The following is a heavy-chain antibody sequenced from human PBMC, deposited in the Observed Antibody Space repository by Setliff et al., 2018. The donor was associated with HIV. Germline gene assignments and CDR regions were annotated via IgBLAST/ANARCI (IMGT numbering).Heavy chain of an antibody. J-gene: IGHJ3*02. D-gene: IGHD6-13*01. CDR2: ISAYNGNT. CDR1: GYTFTSYG. V-gene: IGHV1-18*01. CDR3: ARDGVAAAGNDAFDI. Sequence: ASVKVSCKASGYTFTSYGISWVRQAPGQGLEWMGWISAYNGNTNYAQKLQGRVTMTTDTSTSTAYMELRSLRSDEKAVYYCARDGVAAAGNDAFDIWGQGTMVTVSS.